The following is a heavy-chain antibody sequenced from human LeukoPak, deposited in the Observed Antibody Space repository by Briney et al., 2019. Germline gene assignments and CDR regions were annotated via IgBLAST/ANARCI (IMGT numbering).Heavy chain of an antibody. CDR2: FSGSGGST. CDR3: AKGRSYSGSYYTFDY. D-gene: IGHD1-26*01. V-gene: IGHV3-23*01. Sequence: GGSLRLSCAASGFTFSSYAMSWVRQAPGKGLEWVSAFSGSGGSTYYADSVKGRFTISRDNSKNTLYLQMNSLRAEDTAVYYCAKGRSYSGSYYTFDYWGQGTLVTVSS. CDR1: GFTFSSYA. J-gene: IGHJ4*02.